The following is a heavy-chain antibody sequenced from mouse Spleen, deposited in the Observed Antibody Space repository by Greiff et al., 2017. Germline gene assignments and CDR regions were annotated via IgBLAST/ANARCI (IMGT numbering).Heavy chain of an antibody. CDR2: IDPSDSYT. CDR1: GYTFTSYW. CDR3: ARWDYGSSYGYFDY. J-gene: IGHJ2*01. D-gene: IGHD1-1*01. Sequence: QVQLQQPGAELVMPGASVKLSCKASGYTFTSYWMHWVKQRPGQGLEWIGEIDPSDSYTNYNQKFKGKATLTVDKSSSTAYMQLSSLTSEDSAVYYCARWDYGSSYGYFDYWGKGTTLTVSS. V-gene: IGHV1-69*01.